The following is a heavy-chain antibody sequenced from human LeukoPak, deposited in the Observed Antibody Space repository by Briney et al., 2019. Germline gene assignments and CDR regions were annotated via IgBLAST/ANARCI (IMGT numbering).Heavy chain of an antibody. Sequence: ASVKVSCKASGGTFSSYAISWVRQAPGQGLEWMGGIIPIFGTANYAQKFQGRVTITADESTSTAYMELSSLRSEDTAVYYCARGGVNFWSGFGYYYMDVWGKGTTVTVSS. V-gene: IGHV1-69*13. D-gene: IGHD3-3*01. CDR1: GGTFSSYA. J-gene: IGHJ6*03. CDR3: ARGGVNFWSGFGYYYMDV. CDR2: IIPIFGTA.